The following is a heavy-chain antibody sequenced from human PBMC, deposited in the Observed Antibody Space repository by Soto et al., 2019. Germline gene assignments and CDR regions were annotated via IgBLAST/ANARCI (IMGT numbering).Heavy chain of an antibody. D-gene: IGHD3-10*01. CDR1: GGSISSSNW. CDR3: ARRRGEGRVAY. V-gene: IGHV4-4*02. J-gene: IGHJ4*02. Sequence: QVQLQESGPGLVKPSGTLSLTCAVSGGSISSSNWWSWVRQPPGKGLEWIGEIYHSGSTNYNPSLNXRXPXSXXTSRTPSSLKLSSVTPPDTAVYFWARRRGEGRVAYWGQGTLVTVSS. CDR2: IYHSGST.